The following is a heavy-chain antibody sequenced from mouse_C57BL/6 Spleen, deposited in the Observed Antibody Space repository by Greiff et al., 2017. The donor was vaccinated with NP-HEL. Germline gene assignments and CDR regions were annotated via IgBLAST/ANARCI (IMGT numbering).Heavy chain of an antibody. D-gene: IGHD2-4*01. V-gene: IGHV1-69*01. J-gene: IGHJ2*01. Sequence: VQLQQPGAELVMPGASVKLSCKASGYTFTSYWMHWVKQRPGQGLEWIGEIDPSDSYTNYNQKFKGKSTLTVDKSSSTAYMQLSSLTSEDSAVYYCARRDYDYEIDYWGQGTTLTVSS. CDR3: ARRDYDYEIDY. CDR1: GYTFTSYW. CDR2: IDPSDSYT.